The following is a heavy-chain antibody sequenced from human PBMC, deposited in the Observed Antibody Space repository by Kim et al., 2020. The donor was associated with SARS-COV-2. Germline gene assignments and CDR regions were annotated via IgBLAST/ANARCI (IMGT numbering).Heavy chain of an antibody. V-gene: IGHV4-59*01. CDR2: VYNRGSA. CDR1: GGSIGSYY. CDR3: ARSYDFNWGMYRYAFDV. J-gene: IGHJ3*01. D-gene: IGHD3-16*01. Sequence: SETLSLTCSVTGGSIGSYYWSWIRQPPGKGLEWIGYVYNRGSANYNSSLQSRVTISIDTSKDQIYLRLNAVTAADTAMYFCARSYDFNWGMYRYAFDVWGQGTMVTVSS.